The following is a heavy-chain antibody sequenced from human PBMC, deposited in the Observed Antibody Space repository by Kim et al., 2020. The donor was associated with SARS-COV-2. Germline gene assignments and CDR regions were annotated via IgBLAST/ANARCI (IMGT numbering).Heavy chain of an antibody. V-gene: IGHV3-11*01. CDR1: GYTFSDYY. CDR2: ISSSGSTT. Sequence: GGSLRLSCEASGYTFSDYYMSWIRQAPGKGLEWVSYISSSGSTTLHADSVKGRFTISRDNSDNVLYLQLNSLRPEDTAVYYCAREGKGEPHDVFVIWGQGTLVTVSS. CDR3: AREGKGEPHDVFVI. J-gene: IGHJ3*02. D-gene: IGHD3-16*01.